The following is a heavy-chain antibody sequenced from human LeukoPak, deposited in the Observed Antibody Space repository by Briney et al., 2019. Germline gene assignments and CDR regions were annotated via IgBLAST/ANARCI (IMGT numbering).Heavy chain of an antibody. V-gene: IGHV3-13*01. CDR2: IGTAGDT. J-gene: IGHJ4*02. CDR3: ARSRRPSSSWYMNY. CDR1: GFTFSSYD. Sequence: GGSLRLSCAASGFTFSSYDMHWVRQATGKGLEWVSAIGTAGDTYYPGSVKGRFTISRENAKNSLYLQMNSLRAGDTAVYYCARSRRPSSSWYMNYCGQGTLVTVSS. D-gene: IGHD6-13*01.